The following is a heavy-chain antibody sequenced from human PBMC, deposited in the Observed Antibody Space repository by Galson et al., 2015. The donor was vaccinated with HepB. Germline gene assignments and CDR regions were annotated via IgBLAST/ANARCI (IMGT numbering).Heavy chain of an antibody. CDR1: GFSLSTSGMC. CDR3: ARIQARIAAAGESDGMDV. V-gene: IGHV2-70*01. CDR2: IDWDDDK. D-gene: IGHD6-13*01. Sequence: PALVKPTQTPTLTCTFSGFSLSTSGMCVSWIRQPPGKALEWLALIDWDDDKYYSTSLKTRLTISKDTSKNQVVLTMTNMDPVDTATYYCARIQARIAAAGESDGMDVWGQGTTVTVSS. J-gene: IGHJ6*02.